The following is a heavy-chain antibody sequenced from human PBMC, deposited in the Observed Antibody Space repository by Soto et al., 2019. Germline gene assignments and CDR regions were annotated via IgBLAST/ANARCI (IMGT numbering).Heavy chain of an antibody. CDR1: GGSISSGGYY. Sequence: SETLSLTCTVSGGSISSGGYYWSWIRQHPGKGLEWIGYIYYSGSTYYNPSLKSRVTISVDTSKNQFSLKLSSVTAADTAAYYCARQSDCSGGSCYWVSYYYYYMDVWGKGTTVTVSS. CDR2: IYYSGST. V-gene: IGHV4-31*03. J-gene: IGHJ6*03. CDR3: ARQSDCSGGSCYWVSYYYYYMDV. D-gene: IGHD2-15*01.